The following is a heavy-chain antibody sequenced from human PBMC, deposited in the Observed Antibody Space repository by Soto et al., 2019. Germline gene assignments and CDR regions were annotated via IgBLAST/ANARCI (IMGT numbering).Heavy chain of an antibody. CDR1: GGTFSSYA. CDR3: ARIAEVGAN. J-gene: IGHJ4*02. Sequence: QVQLVQSGAEVKEPGSSVKVSCKASGGTFSSYAINWVRQAPGQGLEWMGGIIPMIGTPNYAQKFQGRVTITADESTRTAYMELTSLRSEDTAVYYCARIAEVGANWGQGTLVTVSS. D-gene: IGHD1-26*01. CDR2: IIPMIGTP. V-gene: IGHV1-69*01.